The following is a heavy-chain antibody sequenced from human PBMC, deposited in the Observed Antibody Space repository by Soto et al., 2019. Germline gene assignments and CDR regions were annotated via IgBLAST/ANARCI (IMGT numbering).Heavy chain of an antibody. CDR3: ARASTAAAGCATWFYL. Sequence: QVQLQESGPGLVEPSQTLSLTCTVSGGSISGGGYYWSWIRQHPGKGLEWIGYIHYSGTTYYNPSLKRRLTISVDTSKCQFSLNLRSVTAVYSAMYYCARASTAAAGCATWFYLSGQGTMVTVSS. CDR1: GGSISGGGYY. CDR2: IHYSGTT. J-gene: IGHJ5*02. D-gene: IGHD6-13*01. V-gene: IGHV4-31*03.